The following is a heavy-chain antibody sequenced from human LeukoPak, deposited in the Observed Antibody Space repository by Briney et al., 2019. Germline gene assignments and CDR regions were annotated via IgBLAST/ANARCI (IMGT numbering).Heavy chain of an antibody. CDR3: VRALGSSSGDS. CDR1: GFTFSNSW. D-gene: IGHD6-6*01. V-gene: IGHV3-7*01. Sequence: GGSLRLSCAASGFTFSNSWMSWVRQAPGKGLEWVANIKQDGSEKYYVDSLKGRFTISRDNAKDSLYLQMNSLRAEDTAVYYCVRALGSSSGDSWGQGALVTVSS. CDR2: IKQDGSEK. J-gene: IGHJ4*02.